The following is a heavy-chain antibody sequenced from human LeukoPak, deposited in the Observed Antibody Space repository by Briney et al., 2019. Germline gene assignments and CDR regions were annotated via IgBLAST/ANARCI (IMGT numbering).Heavy chain of an antibody. J-gene: IGHJ3*02. CDR3: ARDATLIVVVPAAIEGAFDI. D-gene: IGHD2-2*01. CDR2: ISSSSSTI. V-gene: IGHV3-48*01. CDR1: GFTFSSYS. Sequence: PGGSLRLSCAASGFTFSSYSMNWVRQAPGKGLEWVSYISSSSSTIYYADSVKGRFTISRDNSKNTLYLQMNSLRAEDTAVYYCARDATLIVVVPAAIEGAFDIWGQGTMVTVSS.